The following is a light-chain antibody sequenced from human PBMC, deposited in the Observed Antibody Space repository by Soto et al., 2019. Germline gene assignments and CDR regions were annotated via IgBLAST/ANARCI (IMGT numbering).Light chain of an antibody. V-gene: IGKV3-20*01. Sequence: EILLTQSPGTLSLSQGERATLSCRASQHISRSSNLDWYQQKPGQPPRLLIYGSSIRSTGIPDRFSGSGSGTDFTITIRRLEPEDFALYYFQQDGDSPFTFGQGTKLEIK. CDR3: QQDGDSPFT. J-gene: IGKJ2*01. CDR2: GSS. CDR1: QHISRSSN.